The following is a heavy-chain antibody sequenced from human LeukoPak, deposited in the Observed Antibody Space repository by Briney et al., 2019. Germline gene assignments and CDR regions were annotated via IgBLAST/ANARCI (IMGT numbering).Heavy chain of an antibody. V-gene: IGHV4-4*07. D-gene: IGHD4-23*01. CDR3: ARGGKATVVTM. J-gene: IGHJ4*02. CDR2: IYSSGST. Sequence: SETLSLTCTVYGGSINSYYWSWIRQPAGKGLEWIGRIYSSGSTNYNPSLKSRVSMSVDTSKNQFSLKLTSVTAADTAVYYCARGGKATVVTMWGQGILVTVSS. CDR1: GGSINSYY.